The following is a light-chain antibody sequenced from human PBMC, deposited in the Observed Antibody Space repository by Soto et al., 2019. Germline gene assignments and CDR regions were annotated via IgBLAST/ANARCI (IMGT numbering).Light chain of an antibody. CDR3: LQYYNYPLT. V-gene: IGKV1-6*01. CDR2: AAS. CDR1: QNIRNE. Sequence: IEVTQSPSTLSPSLGDRVTITCRTSQNIRNELGWYQQKPGQAPKLLIYAASSLQSGIPSRFSGSGSGTEFTLTISSLQPEDFAIYSCLQYYNYPLTFGGGTKVEIK. J-gene: IGKJ4*01.